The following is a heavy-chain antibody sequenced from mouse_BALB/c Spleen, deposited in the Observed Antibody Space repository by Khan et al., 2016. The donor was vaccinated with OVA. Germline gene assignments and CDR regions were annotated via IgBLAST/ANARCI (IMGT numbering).Heavy chain of an antibody. CDR3: ATSLFYESYFDY. V-gene: IGHV5-17*02. Sequence: VQLKESGGGLVQPGGSRKLSCAASGFTFSSYGMHWVRQAPEKGLEWVAYISGDSNTIYYADTVTGRFTISRDNPKNTLFLRMTSLMSEYMAMYYCATSLFYESYFDYWGPGTTLTVSS. CDR2: ISGDSNTI. J-gene: IGHJ2*01. CDR1: GFTFSSYG. D-gene: IGHD1-1*01.